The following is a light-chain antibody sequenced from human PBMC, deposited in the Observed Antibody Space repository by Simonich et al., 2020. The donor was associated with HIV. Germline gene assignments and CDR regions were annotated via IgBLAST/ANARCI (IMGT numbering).Light chain of an antibody. J-gene: IGKJ3*01. CDR3: QQANSFPFT. Sequence: AIQLTQSPSSLSASVGDRVTITCRASQGISNALAWYQQKPGKAPKLLIYDASSLESGVPSRFSGSGSGTDFTLTISSLQPEDVATYHCQQANSFPFTFGPGTKVDIK. V-gene: IGKV1-13*02. CDR2: DAS. CDR1: QGISNA.